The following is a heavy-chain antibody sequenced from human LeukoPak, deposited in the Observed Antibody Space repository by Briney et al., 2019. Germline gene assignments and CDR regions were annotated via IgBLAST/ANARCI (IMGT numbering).Heavy chain of an antibody. J-gene: IGHJ4*02. D-gene: IGHD6-13*01. CDR3: ARDRSYSSRLGDY. V-gene: IGHV3-21*01. CDR2: ISSSSSYI. CDR1: GFTFSSYS. Sequence: GGSLRLSCAASGFTFSSYSMNWVRQAPGKGLEWVSSISSSSSYIYYADSVKGRFTISRDNAKNSLYLQMNSLRAEDTAVYYCARDRSYSSRLGDYWGQGTLVTVSS.